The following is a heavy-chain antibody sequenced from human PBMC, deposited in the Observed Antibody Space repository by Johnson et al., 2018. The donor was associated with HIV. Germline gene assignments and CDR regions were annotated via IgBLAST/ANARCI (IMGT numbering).Heavy chain of an antibody. Sequence: VQLVESGGGVVQPGRSLRLSCVASGFTFRTSGMHWVRQAPGKGLEWVGRTRNKANSYTTEYAASVKGRFTISRVDSKNSLYLQMNSLKTEDTAVYYCARGGYYDILTGYYALAAFDIWGQGTMVTVSS. V-gene: IGHV3-72*01. CDR1: GFTFRTSG. J-gene: IGHJ3*02. CDR3: ARGGYYDILTGYYALAAFDI. D-gene: IGHD3-9*01. CDR2: TRNKANSYTT.